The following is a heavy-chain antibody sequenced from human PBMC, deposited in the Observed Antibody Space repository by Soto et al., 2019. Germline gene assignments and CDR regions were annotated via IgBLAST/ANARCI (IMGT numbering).Heavy chain of an antibody. V-gene: IGHV4-34*01. CDR1: GWSVNGYY. J-gene: IGHJ5*02. D-gene: IGHD3-3*01. CDR3: ATRITVFGLLIPPFDH. Sequence: XETLSLTCSVYGWSVNGYYWNWIRQPPGKGLDWIGEINHTGGTHYNPSLKSRVTMSVDTSKNQFSLRLSSVTAADTAIYYCATRITVFGLLIPPFDHWGQGPQVTVSS. CDR2: INHTGGT.